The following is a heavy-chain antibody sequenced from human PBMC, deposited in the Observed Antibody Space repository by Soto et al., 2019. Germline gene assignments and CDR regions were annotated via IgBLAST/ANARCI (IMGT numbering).Heavy chain of an antibody. J-gene: IGHJ6*03. V-gene: IGHV3-15*01. CDR3: TTDATYGDYVHYYYYMGV. CDR1: GFTFSNAW. CDR2: IKSKTDGGTT. D-gene: IGHD4-17*01. Sequence: EVQLVESGGGLVKPGGSLRLSCAASGFTFSNAWMSWVRQAPGKGLEWVGRIKSKTDGGTTDYAAPVKGRFTISRDDSKNTLYLQMNSLKTEDTAVYYCTTDATYGDYVHYYYYMGVWGKGTTVTVSS.